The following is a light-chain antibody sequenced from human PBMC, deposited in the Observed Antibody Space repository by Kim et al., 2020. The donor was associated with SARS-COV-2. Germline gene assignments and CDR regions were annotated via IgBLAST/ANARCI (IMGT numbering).Light chain of an antibody. CDR1: QSVNSMY. Sequence: SPGESATLSCRASQSVNSMYLAWYQQKPGQAPRLLIYGASNRATGIPDRFSGSGSETDFTLTISSLQPEDFATYFCQQTYISPFTFGPGTKVDIK. J-gene: IGKJ3*01. V-gene: IGKV3-20*01. CDR3: QQTYISPFT. CDR2: GAS.